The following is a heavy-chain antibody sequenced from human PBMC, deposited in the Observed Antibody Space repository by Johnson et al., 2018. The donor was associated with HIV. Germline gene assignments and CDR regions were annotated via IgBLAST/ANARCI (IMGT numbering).Heavy chain of an antibody. J-gene: IGHJ3*02. CDR1: GFTVSSNY. CDR2: IYSGGST. CDR3: ARVHGGATRAKGAFDI. D-gene: IGHD1-26*01. Sequence: MQLVESGGGLVQPGGSLRLSCAASGFTVSSNYMSWVRQAPGKGLEWVSVIYSGGSTYYADSVKGRFTISRDNSKNTLYLQMNSLRAEDTAVYYCARVHGGATRAKGAFDIWGQGTMVTVSS. V-gene: IGHV3-66*02.